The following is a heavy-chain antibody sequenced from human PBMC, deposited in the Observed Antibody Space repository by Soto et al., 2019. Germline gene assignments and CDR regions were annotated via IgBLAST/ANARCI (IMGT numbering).Heavy chain of an antibody. D-gene: IGHD6-19*01. J-gene: IGHJ4*02. Sequence: SQTLSLTCVISGVSVSSNSAAWNWIRQSPSRGLEWLGRTYYRSKWYNDYAVSVKSRITINPDTSKNQFSLQLNSVTPEDTAVYYCARDRYSSGWTTIDDWGQGTLVTVSS. CDR2: TYYRSKWYN. CDR3: ARDRYSSGWTTIDD. V-gene: IGHV6-1*01. CDR1: GVSVSSNSAA.